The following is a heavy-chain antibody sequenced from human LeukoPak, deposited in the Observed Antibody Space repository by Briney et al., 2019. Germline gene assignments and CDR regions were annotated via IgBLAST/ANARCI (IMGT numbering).Heavy chain of an antibody. D-gene: IGHD3-3*01. Sequence: SETLSLTCTVSGGSISSYYWSWIRQPPGKGLEWIWYIYYSGSTNYNPSLKSRVTISVDTSKNQFSLKLSSVTAADTAVYYCARVGQITIFGVVTPSHFDYWGQGTLVTVSS. V-gene: IGHV4-59*01. J-gene: IGHJ4*02. CDR3: ARVGQITIFGVVTPSHFDY. CDR1: GGSISSYY. CDR2: IYYSGST.